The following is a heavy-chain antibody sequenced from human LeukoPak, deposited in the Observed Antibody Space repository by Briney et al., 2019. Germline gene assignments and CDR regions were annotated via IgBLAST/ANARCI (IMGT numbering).Heavy chain of an antibody. CDR1: GGSISSSNW. Sequence: SETLTLTCAVSGGSISSSNWWRWVRQPPGKGLEWIGEIYHSGSTNYNPSLKSRVTISIDKSKNQFSLKLSPVTAADTAVYYCARENLVAGTSGSGYDAFDSWGQGTMVTASS. V-gene: IGHV4-4*02. J-gene: IGHJ3*02. D-gene: IGHD6-19*01. CDR3: ARENLVAGTSGSGYDAFDS. CDR2: IYHSGST.